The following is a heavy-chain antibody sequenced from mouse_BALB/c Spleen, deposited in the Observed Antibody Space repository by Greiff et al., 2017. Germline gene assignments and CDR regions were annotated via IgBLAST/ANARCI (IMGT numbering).Heavy chain of an antibody. CDR2: IDPENGDT. Sequence: VQLQQSGAELVRSGASVKLSCTASGFNIKDYYMHWVKQRPEQGLEWIGWIDPENGDTEYAPKVQGKATMTADTSSNTAYLQLSSLTSEDTAVYYCYGGYGNSRGYFDYWGQGTTLTVSS. CDR1: GFNIKDYY. V-gene: IGHV14-4*02. D-gene: IGHD2-1*01. CDR3: YGGYGNSRGYFDY. J-gene: IGHJ2*01.